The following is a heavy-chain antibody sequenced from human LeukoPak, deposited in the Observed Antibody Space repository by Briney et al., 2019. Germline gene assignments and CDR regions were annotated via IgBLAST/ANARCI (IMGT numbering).Heavy chain of an antibody. CDR1: GGSINNYY. Sequence: SETLSLTCTVSGGSINNYYWSWIRQPPGKGLEWIAYIYETGHTGYNPSLKTRVTISLDTSKNQFSLKLNSVTAADTAIYYCARHFLRGGFDSWGQGTLVAVSS. CDR3: ARHFLRGGFDS. J-gene: IGHJ4*02. V-gene: IGHV4-59*08. CDR2: IYETGHT. D-gene: IGHD5-12*01.